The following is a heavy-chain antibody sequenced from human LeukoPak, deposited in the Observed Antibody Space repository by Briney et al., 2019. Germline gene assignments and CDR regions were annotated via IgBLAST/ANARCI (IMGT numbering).Heavy chain of an antibody. CDR2: IYSGGST. V-gene: IGHV3-53*01. CDR3: ARGGSWLWFGELSTTPDAFDI. CDR1: GFTVRSNY. D-gene: IGHD3-10*01. Sequence: GGSLRLSCAASGFTVRSNYMSWVRQAPGKGLEWVSVIYSGGSTYYADSVKGRFTISRDNSKNTLYLQMNSLRAEDTAVYYCARGGSWLWFGELSTTPDAFDIWGQGTMVTVSS. J-gene: IGHJ3*02.